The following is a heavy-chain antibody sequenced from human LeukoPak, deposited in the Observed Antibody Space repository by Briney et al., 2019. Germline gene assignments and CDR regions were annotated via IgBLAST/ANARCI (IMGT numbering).Heavy chain of an antibody. CDR1: GFTFSIVW. Sequence: GGSLRLSWAVSGFTFSIVWMRWVRQAAGEVREWVGCIINKTDGGTTDYDAPVKGIFTISRDDSNNTQYLQVNSLKTEDTAVYYCTTDHQLERRRKYSFDYWGQGTLVTVSS. J-gene: IGHJ4*02. D-gene: IGHD1-1*01. CDR2: IINKTDGGTT. V-gene: IGHV3-15*01. CDR3: TTDHQLERRRKYSFDY.